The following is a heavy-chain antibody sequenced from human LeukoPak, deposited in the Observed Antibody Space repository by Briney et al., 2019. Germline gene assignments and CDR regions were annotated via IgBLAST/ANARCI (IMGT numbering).Heavy chain of an antibody. Sequence: PSETLSLICSVSGASISSRSYSWGWTRQPPEKGLEWIANILYSGTTYYNLSLKSPLTISVDTSKNQFSLKLNSVTAADTAVYDCARRIRYVSLATSGHFDSWGQGRLVTVSS. J-gene: IGHJ4*02. D-gene: IGHD3-16*01. V-gene: IGHV4-39*01. CDR3: ARRIRYVSLATSGHFDS. CDR2: ILYSGTT. CDR1: GASISSRSYS.